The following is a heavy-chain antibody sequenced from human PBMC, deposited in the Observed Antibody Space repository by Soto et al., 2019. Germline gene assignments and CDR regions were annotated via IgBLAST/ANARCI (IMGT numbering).Heavy chain of an antibody. J-gene: IGHJ6*02. V-gene: IGHV4-31*03. CDR3: ARELRFGEDYYGMDV. CDR1: GGSISSGGYY. D-gene: IGHD3-10*01. CDR2: IYYSGST. Sequence: QVQLQESGPGLVKPSQTLSLTCTVSGGSISSGGYYWSWIRQHPGKGLEWIGYIYYSGSTYYNPSRQSRVTIAVEPSKNQFSLKLSSVTAADTAVYYCARELRFGEDYYGMDVWGQGTTVTVSS.